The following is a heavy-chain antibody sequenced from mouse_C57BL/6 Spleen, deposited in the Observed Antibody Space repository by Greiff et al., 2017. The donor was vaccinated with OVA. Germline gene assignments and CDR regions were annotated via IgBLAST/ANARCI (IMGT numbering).Heavy chain of an antibody. V-gene: IGHV5-4*03. D-gene: IGHD2-4*01. J-gene: IGHJ4*01. CDR2: ISDGGSYT. Sequence: EVKVVESGGGLVKPGGSLKLSCAASGFTFSSYAMSWVRQTPEKRLEWVATISDGGSYTYYPDNVKGRFTISRDNAKNNLYLQMSHLKSEDTAMYYCARAGLRHAMDYWGQGTSVTVSS. CDR1: GFTFSSYA. CDR3: ARAGLRHAMDY.